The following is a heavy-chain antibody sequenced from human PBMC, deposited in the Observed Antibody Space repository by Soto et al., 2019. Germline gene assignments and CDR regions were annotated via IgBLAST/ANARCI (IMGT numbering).Heavy chain of an antibody. J-gene: IGHJ5*02. Sequence: QVQLQESGPGLVKSSETLSLTCSVSGGTINSGDYFWSWIRQPPGKGLEWIGEIHHSGSTNYNPSLKSRVTISADKSKNQFFLNLASVTAADTAMYYCTRRGGGGSGVFMIDWLDPWGQGTQVTVSS. CDR2: IHHSGST. CDR1: GGTINSGDYF. D-gene: IGHD3-3*01. V-gene: IGHV4-30-4*01. CDR3: TRRGGGGSGVFMIDWLDP.